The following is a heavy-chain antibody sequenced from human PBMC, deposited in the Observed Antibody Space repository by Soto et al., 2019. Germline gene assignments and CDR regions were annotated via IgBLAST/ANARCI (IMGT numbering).Heavy chain of an antibody. Sequence: GASVKVSCKASGYTFNNYGITWVRQAPGQGLEWMGWISVYNGNKNYAKKVQGRVSMTADTSTSTAYMELRSLQSDDTAVYFCARVPITLSRASKVDGYMIDVWR. V-gene: IGHV1-18*01. CDR3: ARVPITLSRASKVDGYMIDV. CDR2: ISVYNGNK. D-gene: IGHD3-10*01. J-gene: IGHJ6*03. CDR1: GYTFNNYG.